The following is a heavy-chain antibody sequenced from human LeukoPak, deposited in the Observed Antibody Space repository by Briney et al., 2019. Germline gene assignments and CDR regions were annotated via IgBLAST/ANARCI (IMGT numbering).Heavy chain of an antibody. J-gene: IGHJ4*02. CDR2: INESGST. V-gene: IGHV4-34*01. D-gene: IGHD6-13*01. CDR1: GGSLSGYL. Sequence: SETLSLTCAVYGGSLSGYLWSWSRQPPGKGLEWIGEINESGSTSHNPSLKSRVTISVDTSKNQFSLKLNSVTAADTAVYYCARHLLGSEAAAHDHWGQGILVTVSS. CDR3: ARHLLGSEAAAHDH.